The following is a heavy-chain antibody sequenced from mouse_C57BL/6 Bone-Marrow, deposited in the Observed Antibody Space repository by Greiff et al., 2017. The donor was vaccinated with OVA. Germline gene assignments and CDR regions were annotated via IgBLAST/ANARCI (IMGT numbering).Heavy chain of an antibody. D-gene: IGHD2-5*01. CDR1: GYSITSGYY. CDR3: ARAGSNYYFDY. CDR2: ISYDGSN. J-gene: IGHJ2*01. Sequence: EVKLQESGPGLVKPSQSLSLTCSVTGYSITSGYYWNWIRQFPGNKLEWMGYISYDGSNNYNPSLKNRISITRDTSKNQFFLKLNSVTTEDTATYYCARAGSNYYFDYWGQGTTLTVSS. V-gene: IGHV3-6*01.